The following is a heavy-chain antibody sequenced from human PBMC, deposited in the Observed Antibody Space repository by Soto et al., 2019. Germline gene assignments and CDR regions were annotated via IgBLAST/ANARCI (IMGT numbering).Heavy chain of an antibody. CDR3: ATRITVFGLLIPPFDP. CDR2: LYYRGST. Sequence: SETLSLTCTVSGGSISSGGYYWSWIRQHPGKGLEWIGYLYYRGSTYYNPSLKSRVTISGDTSKNQFSLRLSSVTAADTAIYYCATRITVFGLLIPPFDPWGQGTQVTVSS. J-gene: IGHJ5*02. V-gene: IGHV4-31*03. CDR1: GGSISSGGYY. D-gene: IGHD3-3*01.